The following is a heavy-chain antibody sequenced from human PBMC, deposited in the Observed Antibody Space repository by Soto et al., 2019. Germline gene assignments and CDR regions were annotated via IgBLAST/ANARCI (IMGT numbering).Heavy chain of an antibody. CDR2: ISSSSSYI. D-gene: IGHD6-19*01. CDR3: ARGPLTLAGTFDY. J-gene: IGHJ4*02. Sequence: GGSLRLSCAASGFTFSSYSMNWVRQAPGKGLEWVSSISSSSSYIYYADSVKGRFTISRDNAKNSLYLQMNSLRAEDTAVYYCARGPLTLAGTFDYWGQGTLVTVSS. CDR1: GFTFSSYS. V-gene: IGHV3-21*01.